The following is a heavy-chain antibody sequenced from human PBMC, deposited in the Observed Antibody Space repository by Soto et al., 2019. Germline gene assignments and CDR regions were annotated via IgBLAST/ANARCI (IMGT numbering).Heavy chain of an antibody. CDR2: IYHSGNT. Sequence: PSETLSLTCAVSGYSISLGYYWGWIRQPPGKGLEWIGSIYHSGNTYYNPSLKSRVSISLDTSKNHFSLELTSVTAADTAVYYCARGSYDFWSGSPDGMDVWGQGTTVTVSS. D-gene: IGHD3-3*01. CDR3: ARGSYDFWSGSPDGMDV. V-gene: IGHV4-38-2*01. CDR1: GYSISLGYY. J-gene: IGHJ6*02.